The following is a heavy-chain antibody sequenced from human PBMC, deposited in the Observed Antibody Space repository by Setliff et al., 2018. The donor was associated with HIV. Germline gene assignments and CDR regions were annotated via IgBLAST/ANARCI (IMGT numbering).Heavy chain of an antibody. CDR2: ISHSGST. CDR1: GESFSDYL. J-gene: IGHJ5*02. V-gene: IGHV4-34*01. D-gene: IGHD6-19*01. Sequence: LSLTCAVYGESFSDYLWTWIRQPPGKGLQWIGEISHSGSTNYNPSLKSRVTISVDTSKNQFSLKLSSVTAADTAVYYCARVQQWPNWFDPWGQGTQVTVSS. CDR3: ARVQQWPNWFDP.